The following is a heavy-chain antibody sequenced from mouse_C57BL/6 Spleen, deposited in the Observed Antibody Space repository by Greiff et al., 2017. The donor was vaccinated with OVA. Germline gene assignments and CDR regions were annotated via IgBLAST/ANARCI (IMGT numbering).Heavy chain of an antibody. CDR2: IYPGSGNT. CDR3: ARGLSYDARDY. CDR1: GYSFTSYY. V-gene: IGHV1-66*01. D-gene: IGHD6-1*01. Sequence: QVQLQQSGPELVKPGASVKISCKASGYSFTSYYIHWVKQRPGQGLEWIGWIYPGSGNTKYNEKFKGKATLTADTTSSTAYMQLSSLTSEDAAVYYCARGLSYDARDYWGQGTSVTVSS. J-gene: IGHJ4*01.